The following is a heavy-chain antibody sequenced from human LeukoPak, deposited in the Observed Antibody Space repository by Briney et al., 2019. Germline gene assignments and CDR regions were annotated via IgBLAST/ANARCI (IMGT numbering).Heavy chain of an antibody. Sequence: ASVKVSCKASGYTFTSYGISWVRQAPGQGLEWMGWISAYNGNTNYAQKLQGRVTMTTDTSTSTAYMELRSLRSDDTAVYYCAREESYDILTGYYPFDYWGQGTLVTVSS. D-gene: IGHD3-9*01. V-gene: IGHV1-18*01. J-gene: IGHJ4*02. CDR1: GYTFTSYG. CDR2: ISAYNGNT. CDR3: AREESYDILTGYYPFDY.